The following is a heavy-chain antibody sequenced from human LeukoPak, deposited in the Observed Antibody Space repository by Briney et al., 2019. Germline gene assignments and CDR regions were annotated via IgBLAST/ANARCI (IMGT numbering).Heavy chain of an antibody. J-gene: IGHJ5*02. CDR1: GGSIGSYY. CDR3: ARERDGYNH. D-gene: IGHD5-24*01. Sequence: SETLSLTCTVSGGSIGSYYWGWIRQPPGKGLEWIGYIYYSGNTNYNPSLKSRVTISVDTSKNQFSLKLSSVTAADTAVYYCARERDGYNHWGQGTLVTVSS. CDR2: IYYSGNT. V-gene: IGHV4-59*01.